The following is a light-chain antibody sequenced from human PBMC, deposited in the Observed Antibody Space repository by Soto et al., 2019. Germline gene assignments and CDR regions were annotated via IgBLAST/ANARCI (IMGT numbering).Light chain of an antibody. J-gene: IGLJ2*01. CDR2: DVS. V-gene: IGLV2-14*01. CDR1: SSDVGGYNF. Sequence: QSALTQPASVSGSPGQTVTFSCTGASSDVGGYNFVSWYQQHTGKAPKLMIYDVSNRPSGISSRFSGSKSGNTASLTISGLQAEDEADYYCSSYTGSSTLIFGGGTKVTVL. CDR3: SSYTGSSTLI.